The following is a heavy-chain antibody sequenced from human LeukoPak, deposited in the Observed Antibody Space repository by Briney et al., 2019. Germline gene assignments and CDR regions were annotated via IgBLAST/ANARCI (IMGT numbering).Heavy chain of an antibody. V-gene: IGHV4-38-2*02. CDR1: GYSISSGYF. D-gene: IGHD3-9*01. CDR2: VYHTGAT. J-gene: IGHJ5*01. CDR3: ARDLGLTISANWFDS. Sequence: PSETLSLTCGVSGYSISSGYFWVWIRQPPGKGLEWIGSVYHTGATYYNPSLRSPVTISVDTSNNQFSLELNSVTAADTAVYYCARDLGLTISANWFDSWGQGTLVTVSS.